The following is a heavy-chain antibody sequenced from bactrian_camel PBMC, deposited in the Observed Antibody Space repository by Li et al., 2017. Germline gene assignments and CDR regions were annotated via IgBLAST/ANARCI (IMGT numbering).Heavy chain of an antibody. CDR3: AATLVRGCIATMSDLSVDVGY. V-gene: IGHV3S53*01. CDR2: IGSDGKT. D-gene: IGHD4*01. J-gene: IGHJ6*01. Sequence: HVQLVESGGGSVQAGGSLTLSCAASGYISSSYCMGWFRQSEGKEREAVATIGSDGKTSYADFLKGRFFISKVKDNGKDTLYLQMNSLTPEDTAMYYCAATLVRGCIATMSDLSVDVGYWGQGTQVTVS. CDR1: GYISSSYC.